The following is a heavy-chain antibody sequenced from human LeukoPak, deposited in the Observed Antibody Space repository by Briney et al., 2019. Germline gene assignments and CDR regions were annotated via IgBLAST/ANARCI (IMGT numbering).Heavy chain of an antibody. CDR1: GFTFSDYY. J-gene: IGHJ6*03. D-gene: IGHD6-13*01. CDR2: ISSSGSTI. CDR3: ARQQLVRYLYYYYYMDV. Sequence: GGSLRLSCAASGFTFSDYYMSWIRQAPGKGLEWVSYISSSGSTIYYADSVRGRFTISRDNAKNSLYLQMNSLRAEDTAVYYCARQQLVRYLYYYYYMDVWGKGTTVTISS. V-gene: IGHV3-11*01.